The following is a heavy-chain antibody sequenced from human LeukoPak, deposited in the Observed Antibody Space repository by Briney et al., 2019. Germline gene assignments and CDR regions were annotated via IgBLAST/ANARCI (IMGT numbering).Heavy chain of an antibody. J-gene: IGHJ4*02. D-gene: IGHD1-20*01. CDR2: FDPEDGET. CDR3: ATSSQYNWNCGY. V-gene: IGHV1-24*01. CDR1: GYTLTELS. Sequence: ASVKFSSKVSGYTLTELSMHWVRQAPGKGLEWREGFDPEDGETIYAQKFQGRVTMTEDTSTDTAYMELSSLRSEDTAVYYCATSSQYNWNCGYWGQGTLVTVSS.